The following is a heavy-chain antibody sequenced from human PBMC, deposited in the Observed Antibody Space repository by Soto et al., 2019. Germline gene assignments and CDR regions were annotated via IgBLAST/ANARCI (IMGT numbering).Heavy chain of an antibody. D-gene: IGHD3-22*01. CDR2: IWYDGSKK. CDR3: ARGRYYDSSGYYHY. V-gene: IGHV3-33*08. Sequence: QVQLVESGGGVVQPGRSLRLSCAASGFTFSSYGMHWVRQAPGKGLEWVAVIWYDGSKKFHADSVKGRFTISRDNSKNTLYLQMNSLRAEDTAIYYCARGRYYDSSGYYHYWGQGTLVTVSS. J-gene: IGHJ4*02. CDR1: GFTFSSYG.